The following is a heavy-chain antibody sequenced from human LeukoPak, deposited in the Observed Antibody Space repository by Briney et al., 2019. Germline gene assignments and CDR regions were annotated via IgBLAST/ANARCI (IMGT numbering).Heavy chain of an antibody. Sequence: GGSLRLSCAASGFTFSSYSMHWVRQAPGKGLEWVSYIHYSSSTIYYADSVKGRFTISRDNAKSSLYLQMNSLRAEDTAVYYCASHYCSSTSCSYWGQGTLVTVSS. D-gene: IGHD2-2*01. CDR1: GFTFSSYS. CDR3: ASHYCSSTSCSY. V-gene: IGHV3-48*04. CDR2: IHYSSSTI. J-gene: IGHJ4*02.